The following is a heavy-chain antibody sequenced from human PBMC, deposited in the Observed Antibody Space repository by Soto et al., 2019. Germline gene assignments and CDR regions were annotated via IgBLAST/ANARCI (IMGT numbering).Heavy chain of an antibody. CDR1: GGSVHNADYF. V-gene: IGHV4-31*03. CDR2: LYYSGST. CDR3: ARDADYGGSRGGMDV. D-gene: IGHD4-17*01. J-gene: IGHJ6*03. Sequence: QVRLAESGPGLVKPSETLALLCSVSGGSVHNADYFWSWIRHHPENGLEWIGYLYYSGSTRYNPSFKNRATLSIDTSKNQFSLRLNSVTVAATAVYFCARDADYGGSRGGMDVWGRGTTVTVSS.